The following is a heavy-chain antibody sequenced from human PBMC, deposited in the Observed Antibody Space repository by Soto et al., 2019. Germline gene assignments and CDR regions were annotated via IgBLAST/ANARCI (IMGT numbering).Heavy chain of an antibody. CDR3: ARDLFVVVTAIRMHYYGMDV. V-gene: IGHV3-11*01. J-gene: IGHJ6*02. Sequence: QVQLVESGGGLVKPGGSLRLSCAASGFTFSDYYMSWIRQAPGKELEWVSYISSSGSTIYYADSVKGRLTISRDNAKNSLYLQMNSLRAEDTAVYYCARDLFVVVTAIRMHYYGMDVWGQGTTVTVSS. CDR1: GFTFSDYY. CDR2: ISSSGSTI. D-gene: IGHD2-21*02.